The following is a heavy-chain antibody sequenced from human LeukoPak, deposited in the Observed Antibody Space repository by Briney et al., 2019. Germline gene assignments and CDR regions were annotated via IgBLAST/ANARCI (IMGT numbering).Heavy chain of an antibody. D-gene: IGHD3-3*01. V-gene: IGHV4-59*01. CDR2: IYYSGST. Sequence: SETLSLTCTVSGGSISSYYWSWIRQPPGKGLEWIGYIYYSGSTNYNPSLKSRVTISVDTSKNQFSLKLSSVTAADTAVYYCARADFWSGYYTLGPWGQGTLATVSS. J-gene: IGHJ5*02. CDR3: ARADFWSGYYTLGP. CDR1: GGSISSYY.